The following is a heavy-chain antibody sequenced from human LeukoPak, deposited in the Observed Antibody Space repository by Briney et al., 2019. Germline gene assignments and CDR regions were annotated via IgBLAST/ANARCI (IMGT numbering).Heavy chain of an antibody. CDR1: GFTFSDYY. V-gene: IGHV3-11*01. J-gene: IGHJ4*02. CDR3: ASAYPPAWMALSSAYYYFDY. Sequence: GGSLRLSCAASGFTFSDYYMSWIRQAPGKGLEWISYISSSGSSIYYADSMKGRFTISRDNAKNSLYLQMNSLRADDTAVYYCASAYPPAWMALSSAYYYFDYWGQGTLVTVSS. CDR2: ISSSGSSI. D-gene: IGHD3-22*01.